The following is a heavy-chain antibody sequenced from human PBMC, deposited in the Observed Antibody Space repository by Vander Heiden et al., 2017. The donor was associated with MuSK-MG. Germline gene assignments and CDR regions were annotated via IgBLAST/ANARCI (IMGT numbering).Heavy chain of an antibody. Sequence: EVQPVESGGGLVQPGGSLRLSCAASAFTCSTYWMSWVRQAPGKGLEWVAKIKQDGSEKYYVDSVKGRFTISRDNAKNSLSLQMNSLRAEDTAVYYCARTRYVAVFDYWGQGTLVTVSS. J-gene: IGHJ4*02. CDR3: ARTRYVAVFDY. CDR2: IKQDGSEK. V-gene: IGHV3-7*03. D-gene: IGHD1-20*01. CDR1: AFTCSTYW.